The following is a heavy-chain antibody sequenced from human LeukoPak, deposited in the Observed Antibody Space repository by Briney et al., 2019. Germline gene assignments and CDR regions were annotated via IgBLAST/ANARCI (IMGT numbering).Heavy chain of an antibody. CDR3: ARPSGSYGGAFDI. Sequence: ASVKVSCKASGYTFTSYGISWVRQAPGQGLEWMGIINPSGGSPSYAQKFQGRVTMTGDTSTSTIYMELSSLRSDDTAVYYCARPSGSYGGAFDIWGQGTMVSVSS. V-gene: IGHV1-46*01. CDR2: INPSGGSP. J-gene: IGHJ3*02. D-gene: IGHD1-26*01. CDR1: GYTFTSYG.